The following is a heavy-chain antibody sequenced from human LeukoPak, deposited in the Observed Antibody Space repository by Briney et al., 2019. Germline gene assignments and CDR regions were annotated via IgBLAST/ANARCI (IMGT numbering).Heavy chain of an antibody. D-gene: IGHD3-22*01. Sequence: PGGSLRLSRAASGFTFSSYAMHWVRQAPGKGLEWVAVISYDGSNKYYADSVKGRFTISRDNSKNTLYLQMNSLRAEDTAVYYCARERGYYDSSGYYDGGFDYWGQEPWSPSPQ. J-gene: IGHJ4*01. CDR1: GFTFSSYA. CDR3: ARERGYYDSSGYYDGGFDY. CDR2: ISYDGSNK. V-gene: IGHV3-30*04.